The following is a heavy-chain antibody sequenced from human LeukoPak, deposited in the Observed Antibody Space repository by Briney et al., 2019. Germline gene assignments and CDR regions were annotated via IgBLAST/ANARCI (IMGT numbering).Heavy chain of an antibody. CDR3: AKDEDIAVAGTFDY. CDR2: VKQDGSEK. CDR1: GFTFSNYW. J-gene: IGHJ4*02. D-gene: IGHD6-19*01. Sequence: PGGSLRLSCAASGFTFSNYWMSWVRQAPGKGLEWVANVKQDGSEKYYVDSVKGRFTISRDNAKNSLYLQMNSLRAEDTAVYYCAKDEDIAVAGTFDYWGQGTLVTVSS. V-gene: IGHV3-7*03.